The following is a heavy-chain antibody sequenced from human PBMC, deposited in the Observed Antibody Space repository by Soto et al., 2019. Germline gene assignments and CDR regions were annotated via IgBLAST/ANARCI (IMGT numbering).Heavy chain of an antibody. D-gene: IGHD3-10*02. J-gene: IGHJ2*01. CDR2: INSDGSST. V-gene: IGHV3-74*01. CDR3: ARAGFFFFQAEDGIRVVRSVSSFLLNRSSDL. Sequence: EKGLVWVSRINSDGSSTSYADYVKGSFTISRDNAKNTLYLQMNSLRAEDTAVYYCARAGFFFFQAEDGIRVVRSVSSFLLNRSSDL.